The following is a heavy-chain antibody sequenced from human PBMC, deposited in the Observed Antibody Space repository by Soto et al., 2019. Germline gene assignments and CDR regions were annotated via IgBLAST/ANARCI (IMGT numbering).Heavy chain of an antibody. CDR1: GFTFSSYA. CDR3: AKDQSRITMIVVVITPSDGFDY. V-gene: IGHV3-23*01. D-gene: IGHD3-22*01. CDR2: LSGSGGST. J-gene: IGHJ4*02. Sequence: GGSLRLSCAASGFTFSSYAMSWVRQAPGQGLEWVSALSGSGGSTYYAASVKGRFTISRDNSKNTLYLQMNSLRAEDTAVYYCAKDQSRITMIVVVITPSDGFDYWGQGTLVTVSS.